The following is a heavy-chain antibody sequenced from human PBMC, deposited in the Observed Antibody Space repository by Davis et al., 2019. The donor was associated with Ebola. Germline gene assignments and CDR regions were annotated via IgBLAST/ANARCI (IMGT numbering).Heavy chain of an antibody. D-gene: IGHD2-15*01. V-gene: IGHV4-34*01. CDR1: GGSFSGYY. CDR3: ASRVYSPAYYYYYYYGMDV. CDR2: INHSGST. J-gene: IGHJ6*02. Sequence: MPSETLSLTCAVSGGSFSGYYWSWIRQPPGKGLEWIGEINHSGSTNYNPSLKSRVTISVDTSKNQFSLKLSSVTAADTAVYYCASRVYSPAYYYYYYYGMDVWGQGTTVTVSS.